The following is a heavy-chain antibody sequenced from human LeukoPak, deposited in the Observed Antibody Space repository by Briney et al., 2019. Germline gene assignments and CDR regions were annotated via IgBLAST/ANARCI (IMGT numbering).Heavy chain of an antibody. CDR3: ARDLRGDYAYHSDY. CDR2: IYYSGSA. J-gene: IGHJ4*02. V-gene: IGHV4-39*07. CDR1: GGSIISSRHD. Sequence: SETLSLTCTVSGGSIISSRHDWGWIRQPPGKGLEWIGSIYYSGSAAYNPSLKGRVTMSVDTSKNQFSLKLTSVTAADTAVYYCARDLRGDYAYHSDYWGQGTLVTVSS. D-gene: IGHD4-17*01.